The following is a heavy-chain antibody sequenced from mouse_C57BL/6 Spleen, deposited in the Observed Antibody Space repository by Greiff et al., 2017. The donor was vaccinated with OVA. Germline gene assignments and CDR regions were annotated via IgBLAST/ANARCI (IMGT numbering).Heavy chain of an antibody. J-gene: IGHJ1*03. CDR2: ISYDGSN. Sequence: EVKLMESGPGLVKPSQSLSLTCSVTGYSITSGYYWNWIRQFPGNKLEWMGYISYDGSNNYNPSLKNRISITRDTSKNQFFLKLNSVTTEDTATDYCAREDYDVYFDVWGTGTTVTVSS. CDR3: AREDYDVYFDV. CDR1: GYSITSGYY. D-gene: IGHD1-1*01. V-gene: IGHV3-6*01.